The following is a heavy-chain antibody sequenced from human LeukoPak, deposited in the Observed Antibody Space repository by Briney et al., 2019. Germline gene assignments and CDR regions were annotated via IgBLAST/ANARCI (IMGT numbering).Heavy chain of an antibody. CDR2: IKEDGSEK. CDR3: AKEMYSSSGGDAFDI. V-gene: IGHV3-7*05. J-gene: IGHJ3*02. CDR1: GFTFSSHW. Sequence: PGGSLRLSCAASGFTFSSHWMNWVRQAPGKGLEWVANIKEDGSEKYYVDSVKGRFTISRDNSKNTLYLQMNSLRAEDTAVYYCAKEMYSSSGGDAFDIWGQGTMVTVSS. D-gene: IGHD6-13*01.